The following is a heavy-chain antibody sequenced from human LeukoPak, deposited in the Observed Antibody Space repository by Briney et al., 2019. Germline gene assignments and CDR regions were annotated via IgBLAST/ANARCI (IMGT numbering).Heavy chain of an antibody. CDR2: INHSGST. CDR3: ARGRDSSSCRYSYYYMAV. V-gene: IGHV4-34*01. J-gene: IGHJ6*03. CDR1: GGSFSGYY. D-gene: IGHD6-13*01. Sequence: SETLSLTCAVYGGSFSGYYWSWIRQPPGKGLEWIGEINHSGSTNYNPSLKSRVAISVDTSKNQFSLKLSSVTAADTAVYYCARGRDSSSCRYSYYYMAVWGKGTTVTVCS.